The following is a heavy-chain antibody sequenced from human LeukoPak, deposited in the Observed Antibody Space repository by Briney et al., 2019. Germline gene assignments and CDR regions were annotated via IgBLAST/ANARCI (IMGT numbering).Heavy chain of an antibody. CDR2: IRKDGSDI. J-gene: IGHJ4*02. CDR3: ATPGGYDSSGSLH. CDR1: GFTFSTYW. Sequence: PGGSLRLSCAASGFTFSTYWMSWVRQAPGKGLEWVANIRKDGSDIHYVDSVKGRFTISRDNAKNSLYLQMNSLRAEDTAVYYCATPGGYDSSGSLHWGQGTLVTVSS. V-gene: IGHV3-7*01. D-gene: IGHD3-22*01.